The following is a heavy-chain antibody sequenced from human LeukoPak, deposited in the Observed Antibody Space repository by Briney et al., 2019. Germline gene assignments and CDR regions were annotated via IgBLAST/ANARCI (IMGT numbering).Heavy chain of an antibody. D-gene: IGHD6-6*01. V-gene: IGHV1-46*01. J-gene: IGHJ5*02. CDR1: GYTFTDYY. Sequence: ASVKVSCKASGYTFTDYYMHWVRQAPGRGLEWVRLINPSGSRTICAQKFQGRVTMTRNTSTSTDYMELSSLTSEDTAVYYCARDNSYRDSSWWFDPWGQGTLVTVSS. CDR3: ARDNSYRDSSWWFDP. CDR2: INPSGSRT.